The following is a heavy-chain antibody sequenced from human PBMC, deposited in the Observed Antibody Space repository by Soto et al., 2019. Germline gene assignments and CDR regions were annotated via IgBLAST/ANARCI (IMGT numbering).Heavy chain of an antibody. J-gene: IGHJ4*02. Sequence: ASVKVSCKTSGYTFSTYGISWVRQAPGQGLEWMGWIKVDTDVTNYAREFQGRVTMTTDTSTNTAYMELRGLRSDDTAVYYCATSSGLSGQYSALPDNWGQGTLVTVSS. V-gene: IGHV1-18*01. CDR1: GYTFSTYG. CDR3: ATSSGLSGQYSALPDN. CDR2: IKVDTDVT. D-gene: IGHD5-12*01.